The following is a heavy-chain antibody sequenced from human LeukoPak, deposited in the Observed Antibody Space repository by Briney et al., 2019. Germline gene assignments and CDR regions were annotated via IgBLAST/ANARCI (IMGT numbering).Heavy chain of an antibody. CDR3: ARHPHYYFDNSAR. CDR2: MYYSGNT. D-gene: IGHD3-22*01. Sequence: SETLSLTCTVSGDSVRTSNSYWGWIRQPPGKGLEWIVSMYYSGNTYYNPSPKSRVTISVDTSKNQLSLRLSSVTAADTAVYYCARHPHYYFDNSARWGQGTLVTVSS. V-gene: IGHV4-39*01. CDR1: GDSVRTSNSY. J-gene: IGHJ4*02.